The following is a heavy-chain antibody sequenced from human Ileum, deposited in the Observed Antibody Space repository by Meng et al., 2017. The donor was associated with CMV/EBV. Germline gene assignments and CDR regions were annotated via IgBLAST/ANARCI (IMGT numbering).Heavy chain of an antibody. CDR1: GGSIRSVGNA. Sequence: SGGSIRSVGNAWGWTRQPPGKGMEWIGGIDYSGSTYYNPSLKSRVTISVDTYKNQFSLKLTSVTAADTAVYYCETYSSSYYSLSTWGQGALVTVSS. D-gene: IGHD6-13*01. V-gene: IGHV4-30-2*03. CDR3: ETYSSSYYSLST. J-gene: IGHJ5*02. CDR2: IDYSGST.